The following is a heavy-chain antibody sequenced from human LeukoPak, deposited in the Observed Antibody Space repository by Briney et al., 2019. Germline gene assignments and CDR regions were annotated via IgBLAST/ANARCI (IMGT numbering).Heavy chain of an antibody. J-gene: IGHJ6*03. CDR3: ARADYSSTWSHDYYYMDV. CDR2: ISYSGST. V-gene: IGHV4-39*07. D-gene: IGHD6-13*01. CDR1: GDSLSSSSYY. Sequence: SETLSLTCTVSGDSLSSSSYYWDWVRQPPGRGREWIGSISYSGSTYYNSSLKSRVTISVDTSKSQFSLNLRSVTAADTAVYYCARADYSSTWSHDYYYMDVWGKGTTVTVSS.